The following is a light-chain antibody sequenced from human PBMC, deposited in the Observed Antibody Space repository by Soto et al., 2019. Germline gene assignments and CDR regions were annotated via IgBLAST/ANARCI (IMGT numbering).Light chain of an antibody. J-gene: IGLJ2*01. CDR1: SSDVGGYTY. CDR2: ECN. Sequence: QSALAQPASVSASPGQSLTISCTRTSSDVGGYTYVSWYQQEAGKATKLLIYECNNRPSGVSRRFSGSKSGNTASLTISVHRAEDEGEFDRESYARGPVLGLGGGTQLTVL. CDR3: ESYARGPVLG. V-gene: IGLV2-14*01.